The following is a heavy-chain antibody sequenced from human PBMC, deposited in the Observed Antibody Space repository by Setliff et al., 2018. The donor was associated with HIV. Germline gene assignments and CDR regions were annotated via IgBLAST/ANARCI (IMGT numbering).Heavy chain of an antibody. D-gene: IGHD3-22*01. CDR2: MFRTGTS. CDR3: ASRWGSYYDTNGHPFDY. Sequence: PSETLSLTCAVYGGSFSGYYWGWIRQSPGKGLEWIGTMFRTGTSYYNPSLQGRVTMFFDTSEDHFSLRLSSVTAADTAVYYCASRWGSYYDTNGHPFDYWGQGTLVTVSS. J-gene: IGHJ4*02. CDR1: GGSFSGYY. V-gene: IGHV4-34*12.